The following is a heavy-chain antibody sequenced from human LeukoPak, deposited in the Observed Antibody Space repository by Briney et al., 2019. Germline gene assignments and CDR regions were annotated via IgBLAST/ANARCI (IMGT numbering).Heavy chain of an antibody. V-gene: IGHV1-69*05. J-gene: IGHJ4*02. CDR3: ARERPPGDSSNWFLEGYFDI. Sequence: SVKVSCKASGGTFSSYAITWVRQAPGQGLEWMGRIIPIFGTANYAQKFQGRVTITTDESTSTAYMELSTLRSDDTAVYYCARERPPGDSSNWFLEGYFDIWGQGTLVTVS. CDR1: GGTFSSYA. CDR2: IIPIFGTA. D-gene: IGHD6-13*01.